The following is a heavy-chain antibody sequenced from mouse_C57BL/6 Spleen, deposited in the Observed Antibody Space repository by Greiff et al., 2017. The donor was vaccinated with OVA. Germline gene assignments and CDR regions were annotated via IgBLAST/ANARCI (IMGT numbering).Heavy chain of an antibody. J-gene: IGHJ2*01. CDR2: IYPSDSET. Sequence: QVQLKQPGAELVRPGSSVKLSCKASGYTFTSYWMDWVKQRPGQGLEWIGNIYPSDSETHYNQKFKDKATLTVDKSSSTAYMQLSSLTSEDSAVYYCATLITTVGGYYFDYWGQGTTLTVSS. CDR3: ATLITTVGGYYFDY. V-gene: IGHV1-61*01. D-gene: IGHD1-1*01. CDR1: GYTFTSYW.